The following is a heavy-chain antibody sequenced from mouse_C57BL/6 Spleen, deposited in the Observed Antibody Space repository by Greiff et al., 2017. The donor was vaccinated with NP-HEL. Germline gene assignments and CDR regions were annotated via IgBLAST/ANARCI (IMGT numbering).Heavy chain of an antibody. Sequence: VQLQQSGPELVKPGASVKISCKASGYSFTGYYMNWVKQSPEKSLEWIGEINPSTGGTTYNQKIKAKATLTVDKSSSTAYMQLKSLTSEDSAVYYCARWGDSNYEDYYAMDYWGQGTSVTVSS. CDR3: ARWGDSNYEDYYAMDY. D-gene: IGHD2-5*01. V-gene: IGHV1-42*01. CDR1: GYSFTGYY. CDR2: INPSTGGT. J-gene: IGHJ4*01.